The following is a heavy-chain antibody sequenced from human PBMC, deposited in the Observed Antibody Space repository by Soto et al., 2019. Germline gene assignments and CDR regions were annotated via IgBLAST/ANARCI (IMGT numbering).Heavy chain of an antibody. Sequence: TLSLTCAASGGSISSGGYSWRWIRQPPGKGLEWIGYISHSGSTYYNPSLKSRVTTSVHRSKNQFSLKQSSVTAADTAVYYLARGAAGTRRIWYDSWGRGTRGTVS. J-gene: IGHJ5*01. D-gene: IGHD1-1*01. V-gene: IGHV4-30-2*01. CDR3: ARGAAGTRRIWYDS. CDR1: GGSISSGGYS. CDR2: ISHSGST.